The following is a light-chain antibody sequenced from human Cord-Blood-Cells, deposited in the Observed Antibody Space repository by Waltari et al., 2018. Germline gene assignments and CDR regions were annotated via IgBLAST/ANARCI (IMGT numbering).Light chain of an antibody. J-gene: IGLJ3*02. CDR1: RSNLGSND. CDR3: AAWDDSLSGWV. V-gene: IGLV1-47*01. CDR2: RNN. Sequence: QSVLTQPPSASGTPGQRVTISCSGSRSNLGSNDVYWSQQLPGTAPKLLIYRNNQRPSGVPDRFSGSKSGTSASLAISGLRSEDEADYYCAAWDDSLSGWVFGGGTKLTVL.